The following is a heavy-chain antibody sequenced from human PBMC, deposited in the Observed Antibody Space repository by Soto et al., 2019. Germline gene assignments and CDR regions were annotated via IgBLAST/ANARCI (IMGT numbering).Heavy chain of an antibody. CDR3: AAELGFGKLSVV. D-gene: IGHD3-10*01. V-gene: IGHV1-69*01. Sequence: QVQVVQSGVEVRRPGSSVKVSCKASGDTFKNCVISWVRQAPGQGLEWMGGIIPLFGTTDFAQRFQGRLTITTDESTTTAYMELSRLRYEDTATYYCAAELGFGKLSVVWGQGTRVIVS. CDR2: IIPLFGTT. CDR1: GDTFKNCV. J-gene: IGHJ6*02.